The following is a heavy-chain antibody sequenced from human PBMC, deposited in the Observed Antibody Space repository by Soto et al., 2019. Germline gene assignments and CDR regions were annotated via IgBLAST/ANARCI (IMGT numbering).Heavy chain of an antibody. V-gene: IGHV1-69*01. J-gene: IGHJ4*02. CDR3: ATDPAGYYDNVGYIFDR. CDR2: INPIFGTT. D-gene: IGHD3-16*01. CDR1: GGTFSTYS. Sequence: QVHLVQSGPDVKTPGSSVKVSCKASGGTFSTYSISWVRQAAGQGLEWMGGINPIFGTTNYAQKFQGRLTITAEELTNTAYMELRSLRSEDTAIYYCATDPAGYYDNVGYIFDRWGQGTLVTVAS.